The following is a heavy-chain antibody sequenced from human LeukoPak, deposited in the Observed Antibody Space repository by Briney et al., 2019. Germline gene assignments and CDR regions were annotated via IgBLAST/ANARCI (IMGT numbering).Heavy chain of an antibody. J-gene: IGHJ4*02. CDR1: GFTFSNAW. Sequence: GGSLRLSCAASGFTFSNAWMSWVRQAPGKGLGWGGRIKSKTDGGTTDYAAPVKGRFTISRDDSKNTLYLQMNSLKTEDTAVYYCTTGITMVRGVIHLIDYWGQGTLVTVSS. V-gene: IGHV3-15*01. CDR2: IKSKTDGGTT. D-gene: IGHD3-10*01. CDR3: TTGITMVRGVIHLIDY.